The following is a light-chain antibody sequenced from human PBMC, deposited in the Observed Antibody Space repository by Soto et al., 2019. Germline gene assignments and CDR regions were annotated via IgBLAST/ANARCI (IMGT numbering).Light chain of an antibody. CDR1: SSDVGGYDY. J-gene: IGLJ2*01. V-gene: IGLV2-8*01. CDR3: CSYAGSDTYVL. CDR2: EVT. Sequence: QSVLTQPPSASGSPGQSVTISCTGTSSDVGGYDYVSWYQQRPGKAPKLLIHEVTKRPSGVPDRFSGSKSGNTASLTISGLQAEDEADYYCCSYAGSDTYVLFGGGTKLTVL.